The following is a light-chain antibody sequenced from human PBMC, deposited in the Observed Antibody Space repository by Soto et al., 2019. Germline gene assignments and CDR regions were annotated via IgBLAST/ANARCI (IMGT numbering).Light chain of an antibody. V-gene: IGKV1-39*01. Sequence: DIQMTQSPSSLSASVGDRVTITCRASQSISTYLNWYQQKPGKAPNLLIYVASSLQSGVPSRFSGSGSGTDFTLTISSLQPEDSATYYCQQTYSAPLAFGPGTKVHIK. CDR1: QSISTY. CDR2: VAS. J-gene: IGKJ3*01. CDR3: QQTYSAPLA.